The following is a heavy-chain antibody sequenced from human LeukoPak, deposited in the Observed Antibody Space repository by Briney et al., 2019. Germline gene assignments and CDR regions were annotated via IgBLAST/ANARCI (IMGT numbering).Heavy chain of an antibody. CDR2: VHYTWNT. J-gene: IGHJ4*02. CDR3: ARGARDFWSGYYGY. CDR1: GDSIGSYH. V-gene: IGHV4-59*01. D-gene: IGHD3-3*01. Sequence: SETLSLTCSVSGDSIGSYHWSWIRQPPGKGLEWIGHVHYTWNTKYNPSLTGRVSISLDTSKNQFSLKLSSVTAADTAVYYCARGARDFWSGYYGYWGQGTLVTVSS.